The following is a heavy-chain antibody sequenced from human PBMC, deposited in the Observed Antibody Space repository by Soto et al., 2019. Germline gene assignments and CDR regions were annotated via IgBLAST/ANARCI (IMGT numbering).Heavy chain of an antibody. Sequence: ASVKVSCKASGYTFTSYGISWVRQAPGQGLEWMGWISAYNGNTNYAQKLQGRVTMTTDTSTSTAYMELRSLRSDDTAVYYCARDADTYSSGWYAYWGQGTLVTVSS. D-gene: IGHD6-19*01. J-gene: IGHJ4*02. CDR1: GYTFTSYG. CDR3: ARDADTYSSGWYAY. V-gene: IGHV1-18*01. CDR2: ISAYNGNT.